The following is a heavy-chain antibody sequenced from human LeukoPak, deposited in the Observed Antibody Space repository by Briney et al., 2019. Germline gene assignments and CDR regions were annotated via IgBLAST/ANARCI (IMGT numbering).Heavy chain of an antibody. D-gene: IGHD5-18*01. J-gene: IGHJ4*01. CDR1: GDSISSGNYY. CDR2: IRYSGST. Sequence: PSETLSLTCTLSGDSISSGNYYWTWIRQHPGKGLEWIGYIRYSGSTYFNPSLKSRATISIDTSTNQLSLKLTSVTAADTAVYYCARRGFNYGFFDHWGQGTLVTVSS. V-gene: IGHV4-31*03. CDR3: ARRGFNYGFFDH.